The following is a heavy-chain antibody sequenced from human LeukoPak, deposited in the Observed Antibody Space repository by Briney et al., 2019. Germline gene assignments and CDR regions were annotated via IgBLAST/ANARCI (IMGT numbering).Heavy chain of an antibody. CDR2: IKQDGSEK. Sequence: GGSLRLSCSASGFTFSLYWMNWVRRAPGKGLEWVANIKQDGSEKNYVDSVKGRFTISRDNAKNSLYLQMNNLRVEDTAMYYCAGGTGFIIKDWGQGTLVTVSS. J-gene: IGHJ4*02. D-gene: IGHD3-9*01. CDR1: GFTFSLYW. CDR3: AGGTGFIIKD. V-gene: IGHV3-7*03.